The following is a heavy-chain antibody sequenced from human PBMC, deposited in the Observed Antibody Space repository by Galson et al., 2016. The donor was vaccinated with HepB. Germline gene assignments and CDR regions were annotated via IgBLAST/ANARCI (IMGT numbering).Heavy chain of an antibody. D-gene: IGHD6-13*01. CDR2: IYYSGST. J-gene: IGHJ4*02. CDR1: GGSISSGGYY. CDR3: ASWGYSSSRYSDY. V-gene: IGHV4-31*03. Sequence: TLSLTCTVSGGSISSGGYYWSWIRQHPGKGLAWIGYIYYSGSTSYNPSLRSRVTISADTSKNQFSLKLSSVTAADTAVYYCASWGYSSSRYSDYWGQGTLVTVSS.